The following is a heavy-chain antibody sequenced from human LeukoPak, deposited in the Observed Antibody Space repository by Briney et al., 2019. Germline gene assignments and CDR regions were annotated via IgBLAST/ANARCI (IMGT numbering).Heavy chain of an antibody. V-gene: IGHV3-48*01. Sequence: GESLRLSCAASGFTFSSYSMNWVRQAPGKGLEWVSYISSASNTIYYADSVKGRFTISRDNAKNSLYLQMNSLRAEDTAMYYCARDGWFGDYNWFDPGGQGTLVTVSS. CDR1: GFTFSSYS. J-gene: IGHJ5*02. CDR2: ISSASNTI. CDR3: ARDGWFGDYNWFDP. D-gene: IGHD3-10*01.